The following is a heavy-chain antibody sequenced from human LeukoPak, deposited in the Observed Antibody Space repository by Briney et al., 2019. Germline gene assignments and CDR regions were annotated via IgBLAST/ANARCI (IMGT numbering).Heavy chain of an antibody. CDR3: ARPNYDFWSGRGSFDY. CDR1: GFTFSSYW. Sequence: GGSLRLSCAASGFTFSSYWMSWVRQAPGKGLEWVANIKQDGSEKHYVDSVKGRFTISRDNAKNSLYLQMNRLRAEDTAVYYCARPNYDFWSGRGSFDYWGQGTLVTVSS. V-gene: IGHV3-7*01. D-gene: IGHD3-3*01. J-gene: IGHJ4*02. CDR2: IKQDGSEK.